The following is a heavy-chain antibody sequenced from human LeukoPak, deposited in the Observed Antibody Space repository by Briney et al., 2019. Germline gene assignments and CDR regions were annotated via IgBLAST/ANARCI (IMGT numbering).Heavy chain of an antibody. CDR1: GFIFNNYA. D-gene: IGHD5-24*01. Sequence: GGSLRLSCAGSGFIFNNYAMHWVRQPPGKGLEWVSAISGSGGSTYYADSVKGRFTISRDNSKNTLFLQMNSLRAEDTAPYYCAKSVEIYFYYGLDVWGQGTTVTVSS. J-gene: IGHJ6*02. CDR2: ISGSGGST. CDR3: AKSVEIYFYYGLDV. V-gene: IGHV3-23*01.